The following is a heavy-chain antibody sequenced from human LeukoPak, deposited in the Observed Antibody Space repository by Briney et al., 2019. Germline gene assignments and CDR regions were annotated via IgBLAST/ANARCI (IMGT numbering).Heavy chain of an antibody. CDR2: IYPGDSDT. V-gene: IGHV5-51*01. CDR1: GYSFTSYW. D-gene: IGHD6-13*01. CDR3: ARGFGSTWLEY. Sequence: GESLKISCKGSGYSFTSYWIGLVRQMPGKGLEWIGIIYPGDSDTRYSPSFQGQVTISADKSLTTAYLQWSSLKASDTAMYYCARGFGSTWLEYWGQGTLVTVSS. J-gene: IGHJ1*01.